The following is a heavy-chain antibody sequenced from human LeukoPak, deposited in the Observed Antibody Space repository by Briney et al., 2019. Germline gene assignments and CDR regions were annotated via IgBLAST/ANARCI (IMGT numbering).Heavy chain of an antibody. CDR2: ISSNGGST. CDR3: GRSDREGTAPYYFDY. CDR1: GFTFSSYA. J-gene: IGHJ4*02. V-gene: IGHV3-64*01. Sequence: QAGGSLRLSCAASGFTFSSYAMHWVRQAPGKGLEYVSAISSNGGSTYYANSVKGRFTISRDNSKNTLYLQMGSLRAEDMAVYYCGRSDREGTAPYYFDYWGQGTLVTVSS. D-gene: IGHD6-13*01.